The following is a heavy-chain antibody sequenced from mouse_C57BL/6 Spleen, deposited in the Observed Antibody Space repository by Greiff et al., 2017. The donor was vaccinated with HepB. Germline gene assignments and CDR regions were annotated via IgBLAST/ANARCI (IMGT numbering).Heavy chain of an antibody. Sequence: QVQLQQPGAELVMPGASVKLSCKASGYTFTSYWMHWVKQRPGQGLEWIGEIDPSDSYTNYNQKFKGKSTLTVDKSSSTAYMQLSSLTSEDSAVYYCARSSSIYDGYYSFAYWGQGTLVTVSA. CDR2: IDPSDSYT. V-gene: IGHV1-69*01. D-gene: IGHD2-3*01. CDR1: GYTFTSYW. J-gene: IGHJ3*01. CDR3: ARSSSIYDGYYSFAY.